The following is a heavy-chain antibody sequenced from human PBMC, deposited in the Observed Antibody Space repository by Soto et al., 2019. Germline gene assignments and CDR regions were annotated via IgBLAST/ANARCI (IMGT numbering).Heavy chain of an antibody. V-gene: IGHV4-31*03. J-gene: IGHJ4*02. D-gene: IGHD6-19*01. Sequence: SETLSLTCTVSGGSISSGGYYWSWIRQHPGKGLEWIGYIYYSGSTYYNPSLKSRVTISVDTSKNQFSLKLSSVTAADTAVYYCASFPYSSGWYHYFDYWGQGTLVTVSS. CDR1: GGSISSGGYY. CDR3: ASFPYSSGWYHYFDY. CDR2: IYYSGST.